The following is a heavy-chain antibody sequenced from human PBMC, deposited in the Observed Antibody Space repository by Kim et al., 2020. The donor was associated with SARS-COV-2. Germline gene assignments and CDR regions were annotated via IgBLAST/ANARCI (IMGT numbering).Heavy chain of an antibody. V-gene: IGHV3-30*18. Sequence: GGSLRLSCAASGFTFSSYGMHWVRQAPGKGLEWVAVISYDGSNKYYADSVKGRFTISRDNSKNTLYLQMNSLRAEDTAVYYCANDRYYDVWPSDAFDIWGQGTMVTVSS. CDR3: ANDRYYDVWPSDAFDI. J-gene: IGHJ3*02. D-gene: IGHD3-22*01. CDR1: GFTFSSYG. CDR2: ISYDGSNK.